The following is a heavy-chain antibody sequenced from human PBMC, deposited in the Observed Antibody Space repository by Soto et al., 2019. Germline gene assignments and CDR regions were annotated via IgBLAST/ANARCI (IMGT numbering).Heavy chain of an antibody. CDR3: ARDSRLSSSNNWFDP. J-gene: IGHJ5*02. CDR2: INTGNGNT. V-gene: IGHV1-3*04. CDR1: GYTFINYA. D-gene: IGHD6-6*01. Sequence: GASVKVSCKASGYTFINYAIHWVRQAPGQRLEWMGWINTGNGNTQYSQKFQGRVTITRDTSASAAYMELSSLRSEDTAVYYCARDSRLSSSNNWFDPWGHGTMVTV.